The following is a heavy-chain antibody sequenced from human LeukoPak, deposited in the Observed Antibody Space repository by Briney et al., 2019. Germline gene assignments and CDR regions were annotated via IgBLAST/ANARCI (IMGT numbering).Heavy chain of an antibody. Sequence: GGSLRLSCAASGFTFSSYAMSWVRQAPGKGLEWVTAISGSGGSTYYADSVKGRFTISRDNSKTTLYLQMNSLRAEDTAVYYCAKTKMAAAGGGGSKFDYWGQGTLVTVSS. CDR3: AKTKMAAAGGGGSKFDY. CDR2: ISGSGGST. D-gene: IGHD6-13*01. V-gene: IGHV3-23*01. J-gene: IGHJ4*02. CDR1: GFTFSSYA.